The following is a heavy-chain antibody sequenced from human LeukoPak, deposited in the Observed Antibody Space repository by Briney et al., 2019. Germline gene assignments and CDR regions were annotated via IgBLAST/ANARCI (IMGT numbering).Heavy chain of an antibody. Sequence: GGSLRLSCAASGFTFSDYYMSWIRQAPGKGLEWVSYISHRVSDVQYADSVKGRFTISRDNARNSLYLQMNGLRAEDTAVYYCARDPSFSVPYYYYGMDVWGQGTTVTVSS. CDR3: ARDPSFSVPYYYYGMDV. D-gene: IGHD3-10*01. CDR2: ISHRVSDV. CDR1: GFTFSDYY. J-gene: IGHJ6*02. V-gene: IGHV3-11*01.